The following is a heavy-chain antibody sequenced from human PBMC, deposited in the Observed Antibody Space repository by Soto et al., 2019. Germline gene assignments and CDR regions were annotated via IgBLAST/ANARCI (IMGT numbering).Heavy chain of an antibody. Sequence: ASVKVSCKASGYTFTSYGISWVRQAPGQGLEWMGWISAYNGNTNNAQKLQGRVTMTTDTSTSTAYMELRSLRSDDTAVYYCARVGVRWAISPFTNYYYGMDVWGQGTTVTVSS. CDR3: ARVGVRWAISPFTNYYYGMDV. D-gene: IGHD2-2*01. V-gene: IGHV1-18*01. CDR2: ISAYNGNT. CDR1: GYTFTSYG. J-gene: IGHJ6*02.